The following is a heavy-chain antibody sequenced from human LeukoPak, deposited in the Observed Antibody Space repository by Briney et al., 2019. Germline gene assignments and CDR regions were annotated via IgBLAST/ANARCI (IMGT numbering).Heavy chain of an antibody. Sequence: PGGSLRLSCAASGFTFSSYGMHWVRQAPGKGLEWVAFIRYDGSNKYYADSAKGRFTISRDNSKNTLYLQMNSLRAEDTAVYYCAKHYYDSSGYMDHWGQGTLVTVSS. J-gene: IGHJ4*02. V-gene: IGHV3-30*02. D-gene: IGHD3-22*01. CDR1: GFTFSSYG. CDR2: IRYDGSNK. CDR3: AKHYYDSSGYMDH.